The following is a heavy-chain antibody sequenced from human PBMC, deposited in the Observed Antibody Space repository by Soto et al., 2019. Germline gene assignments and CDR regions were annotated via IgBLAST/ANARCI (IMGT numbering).Heavy chain of an antibody. Sequence: QVQLQESGPGLVKPSETLSLTCTVSGGSVSSGSYYWSWIRQPPGKGLEWIGYIYYSGSTNYNPSLKSRVTISVDTSKNQFSLKLSSVTAADTAVYYCARLSVGLSIDHWGQGTLVTVSS. J-gene: IGHJ4*02. CDR2: IYYSGST. D-gene: IGHD1-26*01. CDR3: ARLSVGLSIDH. V-gene: IGHV4-61*01. CDR1: GGSVSSGSYY.